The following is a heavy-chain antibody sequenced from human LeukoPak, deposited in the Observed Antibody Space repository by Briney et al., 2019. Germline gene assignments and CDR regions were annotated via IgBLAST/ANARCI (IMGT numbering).Heavy chain of an antibody. CDR2: ITNDGSST. Sequence: PGGSLRLSCAASGLPFSSHWMHWVRQAPGKGLVWVSRITNDGSSTTYADSVKGRFTISRDNAKNSLYLQMNSLRAEDTAVYYCARDLYSGSSSGIDYWGQGTLVTVSS. D-gene: IGHD1-26*01. CDR3: ARDLYSGSSSGIDY. J-gene: IGHJ4*02. V-gene: IGHV3-74*01. CDR1: GLPFSSHW.